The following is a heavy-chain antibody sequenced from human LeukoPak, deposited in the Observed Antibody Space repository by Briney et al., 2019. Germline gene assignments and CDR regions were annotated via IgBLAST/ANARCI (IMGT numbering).Heavy chain of an antibody. CDR1: GYSFTSYW. J-gene: IGHJ4*02. V-gene: IGHV5-51*03. CDR2: IYPGDSHP. D-gene: IGHD2-15*01. Sequence: GESLKISCHTSGYSFTSYWIGWVRQMPGKGLEWMGIIYPGDSHPRYSPSFQGQVTVSVDKSLNTAYLQWRGLNASDTAMYYCARFEGGGNPLNISYWGQGTLVTVSS. CDR3: ARFEGGGNPLNISY.